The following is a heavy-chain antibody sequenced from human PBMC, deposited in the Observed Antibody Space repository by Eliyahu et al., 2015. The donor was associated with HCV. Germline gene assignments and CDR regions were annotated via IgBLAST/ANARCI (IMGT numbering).Heavy chain of an antibody. D-gene: IGHD1-26*01. J-gene: IGHJ4*02. V-gene: IGHV1-69*01. CDR2: IIPIFGTA. CDR1: GGTFSSYA. Sequence: KKPGSSVKVSCKASGGTFSSYAISWVRQAPEQGLEWMGGIIPIFGTANYAQKFQGRVTITAGRIHEHSLHGAEQPETGGPGREYCASRPDNGLHSGSYRYYYFDYWGQGTLVTVSS. CDR3: ASRPDNGLHSGSYRYYYFDY.